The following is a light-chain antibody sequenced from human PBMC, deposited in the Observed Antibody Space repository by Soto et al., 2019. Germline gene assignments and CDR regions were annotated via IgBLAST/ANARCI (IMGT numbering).Light chain of an antibody. CDR2: GAS. Sequence: EIVMTQSPATLSVSPGERVTLSCRASQSVSSNLAWYQHKPGQAPRLLIYGASTRATGIPIRFSGSGSGTEFTLTISRLEPEDFAVYYCQQYGSSPLTFGPGTKVDIK. CDR1: QSVSSN. V-gene: IGKV3-15*01. CDR3: QQYGSSPLT. J-gene: IGKJ3*01.